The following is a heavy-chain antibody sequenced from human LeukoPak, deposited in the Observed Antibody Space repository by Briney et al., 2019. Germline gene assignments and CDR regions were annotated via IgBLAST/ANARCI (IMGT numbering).Heavy chain of an antibody. D-gene: IGHD6-13*01. Sequence: SETLSLTCTVSGYSVSSGYYWGWIRQPPGKGLEWIGSMHHSGSTYYNPSLKSRVTISVDTSKNRFSLKLSSVTAADTAVYYCARVIAAANYCYFDLWGRGTLVTVSS. J-gene: IGHJ2*01. CDR3: ARVIAAANYCYFDL. CDR1: GYSVSSGYY. CDR2: MHHSGST. V-gene: IGHV4-38-2*02.